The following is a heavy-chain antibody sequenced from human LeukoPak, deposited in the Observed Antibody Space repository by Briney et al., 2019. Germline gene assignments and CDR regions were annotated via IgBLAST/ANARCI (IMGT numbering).Heavy chain of an antibody. V-gene: IGHV3-7*03. CDR3: ARDLWAQQEGDGFDI. CDR1: GFTFSSYW. J-gene: IGHJ3*02. CDR2: IKQDGSEK. D-gene: IGHD6-13*01. Sequence: GGSLRLSCAASGFTFSSYWMSWVRQAPGKGLEWVANIKQDGSEKYYVDSAKGRFTISRDNTQNSVYLEMNSLTAEDTAQYYCARDLWAQQEGDGFDIWGQGTMVTVSS.